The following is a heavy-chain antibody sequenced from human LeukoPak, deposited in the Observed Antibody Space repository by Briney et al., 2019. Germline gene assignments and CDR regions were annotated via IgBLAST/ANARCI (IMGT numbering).Heavy chain of an antibody. Sequence: PGGSLRLSCAASEFTFSTYWMSWVRQAPGKELEWVADIKQDGSEKYYVHSVKGRFTISRQNAKNSLFLQMNSLRAEDTAVYYCARHRSGGSQDDAFDIWGQGTMVTVSS. D-gene: IGHD2-15*01. CDR3: ARHRSGGSQDDAFDI. CDR2: IKQDGSEK. CDR1: EFTFSTYW. V-gene: IGHV3-7*01. J-gene: IGHJ3*02.